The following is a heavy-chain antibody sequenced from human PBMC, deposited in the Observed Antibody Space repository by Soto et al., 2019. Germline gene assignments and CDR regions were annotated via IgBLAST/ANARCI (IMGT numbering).Heavy chain of an antibody. Sequence: GGSLRLSCEASGFTFSRYGMHWVRQAPGMGLEWVAVISWDGLAQYYGDSVKGRFTISRDNSQSTLYLQMNSLRTEDTAIYYCAKETIQVGGTNSFDYWGQGVLVTVSS. J-gene: IGHJ4*02. V-gene: IGHV3-30*18. D-gene: IGHD1-1*01. CDR2: ISWDGLAQ. CDR1: GFTFSRYG. CDR3: AKETIQVGGTNSFDY.